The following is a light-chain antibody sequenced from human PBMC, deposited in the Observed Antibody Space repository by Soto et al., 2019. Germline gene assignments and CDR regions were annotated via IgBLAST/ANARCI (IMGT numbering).Light chain of an antibody. V-gene: IGLV2-14*01. Sequence: QSPLTQPSSVSGSPGQSITISCTGTSSDVGGYNYVSWYQHHPGKAPKLMIYEVSSRPSGVSSRFSGSKSGNTASLTISGLQAEDEADYYCSSYTSSSTPYVFGTGTKVTVL. CDR3: SSYTSSSTPYV. CDR1: SSDVGGYNY. CDR2: EVS. J-gene: IGLJ1*01.